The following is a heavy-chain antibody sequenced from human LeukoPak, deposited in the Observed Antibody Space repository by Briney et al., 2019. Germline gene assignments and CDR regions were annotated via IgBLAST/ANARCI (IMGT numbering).Heavy chain of an antibody. CDR1: GFTVSSNY. J-gene: IGHJ4*02. D-gene: IGHD3-22*01. CDR2: IYSGGST. Sequence: PGGSLRLSCAASGFTVSSNYMSWVRQAPGKGLEWVSVIYSGGSTYYADSVKGRFTISRDNSKNTLYLQMNSLRAEDTAVYCCARDYGGRYYYYFDYWGQGTLVTVSS. V-gene: IGHV3-53*01. CDR3: ARDYGGRYYYYFDY.